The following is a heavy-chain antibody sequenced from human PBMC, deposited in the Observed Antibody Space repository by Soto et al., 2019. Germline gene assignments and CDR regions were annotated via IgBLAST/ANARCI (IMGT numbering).Heavy chain of an antibody. CDR1: GFTFSSYG. Sequence: GGSLRLSCAASGFTFSSYGMHWVRQAPGKGLEWVAVIWYDGSNKYYADSVKGRFTISRDNSKNTLYLQMNSLRAEDTAVYYCARVIAAHYGMDVWGQGTTVTVSS. CDR2: IWYDGSNK. J-gene: IGHJ6*02. D-gene: IGHD6-6*01. CDR3: ARVIAAHYGMDV. V-gene: IGHV3-33*01.